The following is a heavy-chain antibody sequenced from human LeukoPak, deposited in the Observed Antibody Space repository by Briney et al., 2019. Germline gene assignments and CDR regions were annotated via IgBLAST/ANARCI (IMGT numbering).Heavy chain of an antibody. CDR3: VKDRCDRTTCPEV. D-gene: IGHD2-2*01. Sequence: GGSLRLSCAASGFTFSTYAMTWVRQAPGEGLEWVSGISGSGSTYYTDSVKGRFTISRDNSKNTLHLQMSSLRAEDTALYYCVKDRCDRTTCPEVWSQGTLVTVSS. J-gene: IGHJ4*02. V-gene: IGHV3-23*01. CDR2: ISGSGST. CDR1: GFTFSTYA.